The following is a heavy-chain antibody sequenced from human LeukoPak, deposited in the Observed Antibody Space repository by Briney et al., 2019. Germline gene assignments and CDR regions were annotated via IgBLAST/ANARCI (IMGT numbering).Heavy chain of an antibody. Sequence: GRSLRLSCEASGFTFSRYWMHWVRQAPGKGLVWVSRIKSDGKTNYADSVKGRFTISRDNAKNTVSLQMDSLRAEDTGVYYCARAPSEVGGYYPEYFRHWGQGTLVTVSS. CDR1: GFTFSRYW. J-gene: IGHJ1*01. V-gene: IGHV3-74*01. CDR3: ARAPSEVGGYYPEYFRH. D-gene: IGHD3-22*01. CDR2: IKSDGKT.